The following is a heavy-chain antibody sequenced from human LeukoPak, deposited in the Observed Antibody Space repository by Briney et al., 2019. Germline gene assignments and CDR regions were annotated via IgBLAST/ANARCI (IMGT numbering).Heavy chain of an antibody. CDR2: IYYSGST. J-gene: IGHJ3*02. CDR1: GGSISSSSYY. CDR3: ARGGSSSWRGHDAFDI. D-gene: IGHD6-13*01. V-gene: IGHV4-39*07. Sequence: SETLSLTCTVSGGSISSSSYYGGWIRQPPGKGLEWIGSIYYSGSTYYNPSLKSRVTISVDTSKNQFSLKLSSVTAADTAVYYCARGGSSSWRGHDAFDIWGQGTMVTVSS.